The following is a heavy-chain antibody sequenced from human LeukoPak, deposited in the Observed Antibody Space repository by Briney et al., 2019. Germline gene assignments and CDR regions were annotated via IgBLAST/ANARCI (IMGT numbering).Heavy chain of an antibody. CDR3: ARETTYYDFWSGYYDPYYFDY. D-gene: IGHD3-3*01. J-gene: IGHJ4*02. V-gene: IGHV1-69*01. Sequence: ANYAQKFQGRVTITADESTSTAYMELSSLRSEDTAVYYCARETTYYDFWSGYYDPYYFDYWGQGTLVTVSS. CDR2: A.